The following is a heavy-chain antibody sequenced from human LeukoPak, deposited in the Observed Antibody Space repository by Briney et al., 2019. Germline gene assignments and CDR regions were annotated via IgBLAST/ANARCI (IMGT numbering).Heavy chain of an antibody. CDR2: IYYSGST. V-gene: IGHV4-39*07. CDR1: RGSISSSGYY. Sequence: NASETLSLTCTLSRGSISSSGYYWGWIRQPPGKGLEWIGSIYYSGSTYYNPSLKSRVTISVDTSKNQFSLKLSSVTAADTAVYYCARLGVMDTAVVDYWGQGTLVTVSS. J-gene: IGHJ4*02. D-gene: IGHD5-18*01. CDR3: ARLGVMDTAVVDY.